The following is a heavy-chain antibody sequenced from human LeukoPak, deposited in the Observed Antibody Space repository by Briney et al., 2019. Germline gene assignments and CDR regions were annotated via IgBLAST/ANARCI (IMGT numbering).Heavy chain of an antibody. V-gene: IGHV3-11*03. CDR1: GFTFSDYY. J-gene: IGHJ4*02. CDR2: ITSSSYT. CDR3: ARRSRYGLYFDY. D-gene: IGHD3-10*01. Sequence: PGGSLRLSCAASGFTFSDYYMSWIRQAPGKGLEWVSHITSSSYTNYADSVKGRFTISRDNAKKSLYLQMNSLRAEDTAVYYCARRSRYGLYFDYWGQGTLVTVSS.